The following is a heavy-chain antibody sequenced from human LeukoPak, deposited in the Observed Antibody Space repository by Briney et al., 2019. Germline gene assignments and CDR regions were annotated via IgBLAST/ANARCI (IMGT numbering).Heavy chain of an antibody. Sequence: PGESLRLSCAASGFTFGTYGMSWVRQAPGKGLEWVSTITGGGTSTYYADSVRDRFTISRDNSKDTLYLQLNSLRAEDTAVYSCARKSLTTENYDFWGQGTLVTVSS. J-gene: IGHJ4*02. CDR3: ARKSLTTENYDF. CDR2: ITGGGTST. D-gene: IGHD1-1*01. CDR1: GFTFGTYG. V-gene: IGHV3-23*01.